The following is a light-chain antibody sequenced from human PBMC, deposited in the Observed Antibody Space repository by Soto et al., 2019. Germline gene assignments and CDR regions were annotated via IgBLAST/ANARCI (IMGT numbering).Light chain of an antibody. V-gene: IGKV3-11*01. CDR2: DAS. Sequence: VLTQSPATLSLSPGERATLSRRASQTVSRYLAWYQHKPGQAPRLLIHDASSRATGVPARFNGSGSGTDYTLTISSLEPEDFAIYYCQQRSTWPLFTFGGGTKVEI. J-gene: IGKJ4*01. CDR3: QQRSTWPLFT. CDR1: QTVSRY.